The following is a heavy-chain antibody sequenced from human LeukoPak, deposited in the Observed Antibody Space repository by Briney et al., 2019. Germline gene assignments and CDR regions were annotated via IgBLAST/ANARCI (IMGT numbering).Heavy chain of an antibody. J-gene: IGHJ4*02. Sequence: ASVKVSCKASGYTFTNYGISWVRQAPGQGLEWMGWINTNTGNPTYAQGFTGRFVFSLDTSVSTAYLQISSLKAEDTAVYYCARSWGSYRYSYFDYWGQGTLVTVSS. CDR2: INTNTGNP. CDR1: GYTFTNYG. CDR3: ARSWGSYRYSYFDY. V-gene: IGHV7-4-1*02. D-gene: IGHD3-16*02.